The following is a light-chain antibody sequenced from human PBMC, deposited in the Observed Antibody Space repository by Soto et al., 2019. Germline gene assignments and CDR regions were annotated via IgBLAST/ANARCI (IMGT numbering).Light chain of an antibody. CDR1: QSVSSN. CDR2: DSS. V-gene: IGKV3-15*01. J-gene: IGKJ1*01. Sequence: DIVMTQSPATLSVSPGEEATLSCRASQSVSSNLAWYQQKPGQAPRLLIYDSSTRATGIPARFSGRGSGTEFTLTISSLQSEDFAVYYRQQYHNWPLAFGQVTKVEIK. CDR3: QQYHNWPLA.